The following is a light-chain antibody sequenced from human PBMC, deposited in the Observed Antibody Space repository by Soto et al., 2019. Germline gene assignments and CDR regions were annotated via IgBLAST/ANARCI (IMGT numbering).Light chain of an antibody. CDR3: QQRNDWQVT. J-gene: IGKJ5*01. V-gene: IGKV3-11*01. CDR2: DIS. CDR1: QSVSSY. Sequence: ELVLTQSPVTLSLSPGERATLSCRASQSVSSYLAWYQQKPGQAPRLLIYDISNRATGIPARFSGSGSGTDFTLTISSLEPDDFAVYYCQQRNDWQVTFGQGTRLDIK.